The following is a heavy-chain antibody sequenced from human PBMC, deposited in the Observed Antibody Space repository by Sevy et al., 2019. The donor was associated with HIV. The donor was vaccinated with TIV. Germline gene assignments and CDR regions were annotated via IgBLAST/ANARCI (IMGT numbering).Heavy chain of an antibody. CDR2: ISTSGKST. D-gene: IGHD3-22*01. V-gene: IGHV3-48*03. CDR3: LRSGGAYDAGFDP. J-gene: IGHJ5*02. Sequence: GGSLRLSCVASGFTFSSYEMNWVRQAPGKGLEWVLKISTSGKSTFYADSVEGRVTISRDNAKNSVFLKTNSLRAEDTAVYYCLRSGGAYDAGFDPWGQGTLVTVSS. CDR1: GFTFSSYE.